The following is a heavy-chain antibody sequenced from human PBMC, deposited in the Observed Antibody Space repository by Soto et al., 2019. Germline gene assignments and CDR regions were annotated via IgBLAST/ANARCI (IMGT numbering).Heavy chain of an antibody. CDR2: INPNSGGT. V-gene: IGHV1-2*04. J-gene: IGHJ6*03. Sequence: ASVKVSCKASGYTFTGYYMHWVRQAPGQGLEWMGWINPNSGGTNYAQKFQGWVTMTRDTSIRTVYMDLSRLRSDDTAVYYCARESGGATATLDYYYFYMGVWGKGTTVTVSS. CDR1: GYTFTGYY. CDR3: ARESGGATATLDYYYFYMGV. D-gene: IGHD5-12*01.